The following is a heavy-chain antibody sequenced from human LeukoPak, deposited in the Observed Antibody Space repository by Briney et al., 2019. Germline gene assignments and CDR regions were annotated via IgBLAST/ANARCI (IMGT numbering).Heavy chain of an antibody. D-gene: IGHD1-7*01. V-gene: IGHV1-18*01. J-gene: IGHJ5*02. Sequence: GASVKVSCKASGYTFTSYGISWVRQAPGQGLEWMGWISAYNGNTNYAQKLQGRVTMTTDTSTSTAYMELRSLRPDDTAVYYCARARESSWVNWNCVEGWFDPWGQGTLVTVSS. CDR3: ARARESSWVNWNCVEGWFDP. CDR1: GYTFTSYG. CDR2: ISAYNGNT.